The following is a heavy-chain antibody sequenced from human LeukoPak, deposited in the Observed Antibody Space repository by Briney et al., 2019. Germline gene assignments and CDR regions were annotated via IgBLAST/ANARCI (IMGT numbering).Heavy chain of an antibody. Sequence: ASVKVSCKASGGTFSSYAISWVRQAPGQGLEWMGGIIPIFGTANYAQKFQGRVTITTDESTSTAYMELSSLRSEDTAVYYCARGDSNSYHSSFDYWGQGTLVTVSS. J-gene: IGHJ4*02. CDR2: IIPIFGTA. D-gene: IGHD6-6*01. CDR1: GGTFSSYA. CDR3: ARGDSNSYHSSFDY. V-gene: IGHV1-69*05.